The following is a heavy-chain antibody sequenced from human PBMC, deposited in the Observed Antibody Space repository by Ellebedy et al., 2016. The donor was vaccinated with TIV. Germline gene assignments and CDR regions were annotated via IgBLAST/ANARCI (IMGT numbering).Heavy chain of an antibody. J-gene: IGHJ3*02. CDR2: IYHSGST. V-gene: IGHV4-38-2*02. Sequence: SETLFLTCTVSGYSISSGYYWGWIRQPPGKGLEWIGSIYHSGSTYYNPSLKRRVTISIDTSKNQFSLKLSSVTAADTAVYYCATFRNLDGFDIWGQGTMVTVSS. CDR1: GYSISSGYY. CDR3: ATFRNLDGFDI.